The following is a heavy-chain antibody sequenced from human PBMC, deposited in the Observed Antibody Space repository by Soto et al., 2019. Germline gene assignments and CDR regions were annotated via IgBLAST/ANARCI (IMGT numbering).Heavy chain of an antibody. Sequence: ASVKVSCKASGYTFTSYFIHWVRQAPGQGLEWMGWISAYNGNTNYAQKLQGRVTMTTDTSTSTAYMELRSLRSDDTAVYYCGRAARHPLHYMDVWGKGTTVTVSS. CDR2: ISAYNGNT. J-gene: IGHJ6*03. CDR3: GRAARHPLHYMDV. V-gene: IGHV1-18*04. CDR1: GYTFTSYF. D-gene: IGHD6-6*01.